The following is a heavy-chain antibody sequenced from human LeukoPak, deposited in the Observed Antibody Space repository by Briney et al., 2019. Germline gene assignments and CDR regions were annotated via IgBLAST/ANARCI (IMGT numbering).Heavy chain of an antibody. V-gene: IGHV1-69*05. CDR3: ARRYSYPDAFDI. CDR2: IIPIFGTA. J-gene: IGHJ3*02. CDR1: GGTFSSYA. D-gene: IGHD5-18*01. Sequence: ASVKVSCKASGGTFSSYAISWVRQAPGQGLEWMERIIPIFGTANYAQKFQGRVTITTDESTSTAYMELSSLRSEDTAVYYCARRYSYPDAFDIWGQGTMVTVSP.